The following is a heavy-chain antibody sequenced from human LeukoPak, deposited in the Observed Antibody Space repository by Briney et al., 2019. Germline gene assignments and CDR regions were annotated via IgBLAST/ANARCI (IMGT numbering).Heavy chain of an antibody. D-gene: IGHD3-10*01. Sequence: PGGSLRLTCAVYGITLSNYGMSWIRQPPGKGLEWVAGINRSGGGTNNADFKKGLFTISRDNSKNSPFLQRNSLRAEDTVLYFCAKQGVVIRVILIAFHKEAYYFDAWGQGALVTVSS. CDR2: INRSGGGT. CDR1: GITLSNYG. CDR3: AKQGVVIRVILIAFHKEAYYFDA. V-gene: IGHV3-23*01. J-gene: IGHJ4*02.